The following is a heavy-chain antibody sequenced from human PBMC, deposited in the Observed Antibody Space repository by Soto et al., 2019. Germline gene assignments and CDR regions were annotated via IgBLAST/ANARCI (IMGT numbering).Heavy chain of an antibody. Sequence: GASVKVSCKASGYTFTSYGISWVRQAPGQGLEWMGWISAYNGNTNYAQKLQGRVTMTTDTSTSTAYMELRSLGSDDTAVYYCARNTYYDFWSGYSNYYYYGMDVWGQGTTVTVSS. D-gene: IGHD3-3*01. CDR3: ARNTYYDFWSGYSNYYYYGMDV. CDR1: GYTFTSYG. J-gene: IGHJ6*02. V-gene: IGHV1-18*01. CDR2: ISAYNGNT.